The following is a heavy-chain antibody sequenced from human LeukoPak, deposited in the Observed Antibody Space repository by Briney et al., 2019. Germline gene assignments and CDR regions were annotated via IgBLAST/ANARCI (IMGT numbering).Heavy chain of an antibody. V-gene: IGHV3-33*01. D-gene: IGHD3-22*01. CDR2: IWFDGIRK. Sequence: GGSLRLSCAASGLTFSNYGMHWVRQVPGKGLEWVAAIWFDGIRKYYADSVKGRLTISRDNSKNTLYLQMNSLRAEDTAVYYCARDLEDSSPFGAFDMWGQGTMVTVSS. CDR3: ARDLEDSSPFGAFDM. CDR1: GLTFSNYG. J-gene: IGHJ3*02.